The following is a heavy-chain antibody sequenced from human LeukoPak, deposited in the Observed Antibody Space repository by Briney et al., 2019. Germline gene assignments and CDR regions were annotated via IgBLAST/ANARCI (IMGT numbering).Heavy chain of an antibody. CDR1: GLTFSSHW. CDR2: ITNDGSST. Sequence: GGSLRLSCAASGLTFSSHWMHWVRQAPGKGLVWVSRITNDGSSTTYADSVKGRFTISRDNSKNRLYLQMDSLRGEDTAVYYCAKDRSWHGLEYWGQGALVTVSS. D-gene: IGHD3-16*02. V-gene: IGHV3-74*01. CDR3: AKDRSWHGLEY. J-gene: IGHJ4*02.